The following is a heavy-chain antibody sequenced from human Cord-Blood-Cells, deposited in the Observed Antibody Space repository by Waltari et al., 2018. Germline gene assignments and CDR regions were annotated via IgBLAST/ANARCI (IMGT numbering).Heavy chain of an antibody. D-gene: IGHD6-13*01. J-gene: IGHJ5*02. CDR2: MNPNSGNT. CDR1: GYTFTSSD. Sequence: QVQLVQSGAEVKKPGASVKVSCKASGYTFTSSDTNWVRQATGQGLEWMGWMNPNSGNTGYAQKFQGRVTITRNTSISTAYMELSSLRSEDTAVYYCVRRGAAAGNWFDPWGQGTLVTVSS. CDR3: VRRGAAAGNWFDP. V-gene: IGHV1-8*03.